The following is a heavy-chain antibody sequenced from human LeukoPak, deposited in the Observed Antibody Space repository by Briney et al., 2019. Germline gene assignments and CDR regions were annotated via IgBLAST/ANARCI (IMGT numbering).Heavy chain of an antibody. D-gene: IGHD3-16*02. CDR1: GSSFNSDQY. V-gene: IGHV4-38-2*01. CDR2: VHQTGSP. J-gene: IGHJ3*02. Sequence: PSETLSLTCDVSGSSFNSDQYWGWMRPSPGAGLEWIGSVHQTGSPYYNPSLGSRVSLSIDSTKNSFSLRLTSVTAADTAAYYCATLRLGELSLLANAYDIWGQGTMVIVSS. CDR3: ATLRLGELSLLANAYDI.